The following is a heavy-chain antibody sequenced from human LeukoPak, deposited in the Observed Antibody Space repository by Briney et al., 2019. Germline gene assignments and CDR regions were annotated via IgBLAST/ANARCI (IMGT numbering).Heavy chain of an antibody. CDR2: IYPGDSDT. CDR1: GYRFTTYW. CDR3: ARRFSSSWDLDY. V-gene: IGHV5-51*01. Sequence: GGSLKISCKGSGYRFTTYWIGWVRQMPGKGLEWMGIIYPGDSDTRYSPSFQGQVTISADKSISTAYLQWSSLKASDTAMYYCARRFSSSWDLDYWGQGTLVTVSS. J-gene: IGHJ4*02. D-gene: IGHD6-6*01.